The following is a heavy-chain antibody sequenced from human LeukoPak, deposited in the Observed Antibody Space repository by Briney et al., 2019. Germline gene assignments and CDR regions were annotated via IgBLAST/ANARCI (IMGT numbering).Heavy chain of an antibody. Sequence: PGGSLRLSCAASGFTFSSFWMSWVRQAPGKGLEWVANINQDGSDENYVDSVKGRFTISRDNAKNTVYLQMNNLRAEDTAVYFCARWSTTPDTEAGDYWGQGTLVTVSS. CDR3: ARWSTTPDTEAGDY. CDR1: GFTFSSFW. J-gene: IGHJ4*02. V-gene: IGHV3-7*01. CDR2: INQDGSDE. D-gene: IGHD1/OR15-1a*01.